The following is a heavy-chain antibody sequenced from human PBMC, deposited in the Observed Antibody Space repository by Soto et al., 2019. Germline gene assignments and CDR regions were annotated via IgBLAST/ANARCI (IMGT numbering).Heavy chain of an antibody. Sequence: VQLVQSGAEVKKPGASVKVSCKDSGYTFTSDGVSWVRQAPGQRLEWMGWISGYNGNTNYAQRFRDRVTLTTDTSTSTAYMERISLRSADSAVYYCARDANCGVAPGGRAMYDWGQDTTITVS. CDR3: ARDANCGVAPGGRAMYD. CDR2: ISGYNGNT. CDR1: GYTFTSDG. V-gene: IGHV1-18*04. D-gene: IGHD2-21*01. J-gene: IGHJ6*02.